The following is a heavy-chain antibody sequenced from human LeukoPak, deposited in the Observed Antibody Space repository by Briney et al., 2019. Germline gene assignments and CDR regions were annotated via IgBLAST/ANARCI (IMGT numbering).Heavy chain of an antibody. D-gene: IGHD2-2*01. CDR1: GFTFSDYS. J-gene: IGHJ4*02. Sequence: GGSLRLSCAASGFTFSDYSMNWVRQAPGKGLEWVSSIRGSGPYIYYADSLKGRFTISRDNAKNSLYLQMNSLRAEDAAVYYCARENRAHVVVVPAAIDYWGQGTLVTVSS. CDR2: IRGSGPYI. V-gene: IGHV3-21*06. CDR3: ARENRAHVVVVPAAIDY.